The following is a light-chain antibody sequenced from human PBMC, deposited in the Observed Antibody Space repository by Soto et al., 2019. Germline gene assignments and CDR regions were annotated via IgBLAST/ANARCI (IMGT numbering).Light chain of an antibody. CDR3: SSFAGRNDYVV. V-gene: IGLV2-8*01. J-gene: IGLJ2*01. Sequence: QSALTQPPSASGSPGQSLTVSCTGTSSDIGGYNFVSWYQQHPGKAPKLLIYEVNKRPSGVPDRFSGSKSGNTASLTVSGLQPEDEADYFCSSFAGRNDYVVFGGGTQLTVL. CDR1: SSDIGGYNF. CDR2: EVN.